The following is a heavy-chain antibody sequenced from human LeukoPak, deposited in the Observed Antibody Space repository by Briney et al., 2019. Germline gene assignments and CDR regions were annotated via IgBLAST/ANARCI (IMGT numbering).Heavy chain of an antibody. CDR2: IKQDGSEK. CDR3: ARDRGYFDSSGYYGH. V-gene: IGHV3-7*01. CDR1: GFPFVKSW. D-gene: IGHD3-22*01. Sequence: GGSLRLSCAASGFPFVKSWMHWVRQAPGKGLEWVANIKQDGSEKYYVDSVKGRFTISRDNAKNSLYLQMNSLRAEDTAVYYCARDRGYFDSSGYYGHWGQGTLVTVSS. J-gene: IGHJ4*02.